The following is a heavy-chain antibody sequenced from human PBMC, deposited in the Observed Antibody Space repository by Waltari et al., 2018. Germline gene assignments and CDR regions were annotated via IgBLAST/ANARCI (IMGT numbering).Heavy chain of an antibody. CDR1: GGSFSGYY. D-gene: IGHD3-3*01. J-gene: IGHJ4*02. CDR3: ARGSQYDFWSGYYLKFDY. CDR2: INHSGRN. Sequence: QVQLQQWGAGLLKPSETLSLTCAVYGGSFSGYYWSWIRQPPGKGLEWLGEINHSGRNISNPSVNRRVTISVYTFKNQFSLRLSSLTAADTAVYYCARGSQYDFWSGYYLKFDYWGQGTLVTVSS. V-gene: IGHV4-34*01.